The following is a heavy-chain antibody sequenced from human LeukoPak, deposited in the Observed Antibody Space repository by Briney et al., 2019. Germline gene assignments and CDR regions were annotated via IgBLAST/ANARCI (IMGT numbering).Heavy chain of an antibody. CDR3: ASEYSYGLGAFDI. V-gene: IGHV1-46*01. D-gene: IGHD5-18*01. J-gene: IGHJ3*02. CDR1: GYTFTSYY. Sequence: ASVKVSCKAAGYTFTSYYMHWVRQAPRQGLGWMGIINPSGGSTSYAQKFQGRVKMTRETSTSTVYMELSSLRSEDTAVYYCASEYSYGLGAFDIWGQGTMVTVSS. CDR2: INPSGGST.